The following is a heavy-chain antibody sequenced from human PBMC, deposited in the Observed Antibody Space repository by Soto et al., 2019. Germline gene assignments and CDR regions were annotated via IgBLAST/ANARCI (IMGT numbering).Heavy chain of an antibody. Sequence: PSETLSLTCTVSGGSISNYYWSWIRQPAGKGLEWIGRIYTGGSTSYNPSLKSRVTMSTDTSKNQFSLRLTSVTAADTAVYYCARASVGPPGGGSWIMPFDYWGQGALVTVSS. D-gene: IGHD2-15*01. CDR3: ARASVGPPGGGSWIMPFDY. CDR1: GGSISNYY. J-gene: IGHJ4*02. CDR2: IYTGGST. V-gene: IGHV4-4*07.